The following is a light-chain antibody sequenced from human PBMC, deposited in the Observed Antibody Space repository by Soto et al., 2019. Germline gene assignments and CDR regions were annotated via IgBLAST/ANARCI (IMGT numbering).Light chain of an antibody. CDR3: QQYGSSPRT. V-gene: IGKV3-20*01. J-gene: IGKJ2*01. Sequence: EIVLTQSPGTLSLSPGERATISCRASQSVSSSYFAWYQQKPGQAPRLLIYGASIRATGTPDRFSGSGAGTNFILTISRREPEDYAVNYCQQYGSSPRTFGQGTKLEIK. CDR2: GAS. CDR1: QSVSSSY.